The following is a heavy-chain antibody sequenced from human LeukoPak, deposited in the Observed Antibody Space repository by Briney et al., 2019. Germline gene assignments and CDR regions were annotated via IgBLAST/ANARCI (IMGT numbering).Heavy chain of an antibody. CDR2: ISSSSNYI. CDR3: ARSRTGYPFDY. D-gene: IGHD1-14*01. V-gene: IGHV3-21*01. Sequence: GGSLILSCAASGFTFSSYSMNWVRQAPGKGLEWVSSISSSSNYIHYAESVKGRFTISRDNAKNSLDLQMNSLRAEDTAVYYCARSRTGYPFDYWGQGTLVTVSS. CDR1: GFTFSSYS. J-gene: IGHJ4*02.